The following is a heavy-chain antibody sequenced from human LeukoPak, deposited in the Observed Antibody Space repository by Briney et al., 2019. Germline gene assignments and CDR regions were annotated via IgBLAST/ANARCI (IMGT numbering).Heavy chain of an antibody. Sequence: GASVKVSCKASGYTFTGYYMHWVRQAPGQGLEWMGLINPRGTSTIYAEKFQGRIIMTRDMSTTTDYMALSSLKSDDTAVYYCPRDNSMHERGWWFDPWGQGTLVTVSS. CDR2: INPRGTST. J-gene: IGHJ5*01. CDR3: PRDNSMHERGWWFDP. D-gene: IGHD4-23*01. CDR1: GYTFTGYY. V-gene: IGHV1-46*01.